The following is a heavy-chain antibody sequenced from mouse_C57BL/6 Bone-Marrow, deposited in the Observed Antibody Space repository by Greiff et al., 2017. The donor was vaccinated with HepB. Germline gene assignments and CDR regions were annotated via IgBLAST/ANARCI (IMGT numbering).Heavy chain of an antibody. CDR3: ARREVKRGYYAMDY. CDR2: ISNGGGST. CDR1: GFTFSDYY. V-gene: IGHV5-12*01. Sequence: EVQVVESGGGLVQPGGSLKLSCAASGFTFSDYYMYWVRQTPEKRLEWVAYISNGGGSTYYPDTVKGRFTISRDNAKNTLYLQMSRLKSEDTAMYYCARREVKRGYYAMDYWGQGTSVTVSS. D-gene: IGHD2-2*01. J-gene: IGHJ4*01.